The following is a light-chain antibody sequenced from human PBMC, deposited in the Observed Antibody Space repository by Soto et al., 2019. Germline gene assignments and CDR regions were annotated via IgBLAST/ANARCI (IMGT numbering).Light chain of an antibody. J-gene: IGLJ1*01. V-gene: IGLV2-23*01. CDR2: EGS. CDR3: CSYAGNSSFV. CDR1: SSDVGGYNL. Sequence: QSVLTQPASVSGSPGQSITISCTGTSSDVGGYNLVSWYQQHPGTAPKLMIYEGSKWPSGVSNRFSGSKSGNTASLTISGLQAEDEADYYCCSYAGNSSFVFVTGTKVTVL.